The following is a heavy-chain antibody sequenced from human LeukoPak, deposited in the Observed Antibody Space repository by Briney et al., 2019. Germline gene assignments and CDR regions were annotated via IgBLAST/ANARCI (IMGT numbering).Heavy chain of an antibody. J-gene: IGHJ5*02. D-gene: IGHD2-15*01. CDR2: ISSSGTTI. CDR1: GFTFSSYS. CDR3: AVEGYCSGGSCYTNWFDP. Sequence: GGSLRLSCAASGFTFSSYSMNWVRQAPGKGLDWVSHISSSGTTIYYADSVKGRFTISRDNAKNSLYLQMNSLRDEDTAVYYCAVEGYCSGGSCYTNWFDPWGQGTLVTVSS. V-gene: IGHV3-48*02.